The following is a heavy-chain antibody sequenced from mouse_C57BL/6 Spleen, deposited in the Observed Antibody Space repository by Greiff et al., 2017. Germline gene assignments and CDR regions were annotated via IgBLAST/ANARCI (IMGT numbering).Heavy chain of an antibody. D-gene: IGHD2-4*01. J-gene: IGHJ4*01. Sequence: VQLQQPGAELVKPGASVKMSCKASGYTFTSYWITWVKQRPGQGLEWIGDIYPGSGSTNYNEKFKSKATLTVDTSSSTAYMQLSSLTSEDSAVYYCARGLDYEYDEGYAMDYWGQGTSVTVAS. CDR3: ARGLDYEYDEGYAMDY. CDR1: GYTFTSYW. CDR2: IYPGSGST. V-gene: IGHV1-55*01.